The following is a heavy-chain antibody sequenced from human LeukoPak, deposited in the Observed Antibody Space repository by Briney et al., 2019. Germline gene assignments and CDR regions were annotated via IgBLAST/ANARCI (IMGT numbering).Heavy chain of an antibody. CDR3: ARGPNRCWGVSRNWGMDV. D-gene: IGHD3-16*01. CDR2: LCWDESTT. Sequence: GGSLRLSCAASGLSIGDNSMHWVRQAPGKGLEWVSLLCWDESTTYYSDSVKGRFTVSRDSSKNSLHLQMNSLRAEDTALYYCARGPNRCWGVSRNWGMDVWGQGTTVTVSS. J-gene: IGHJ6*02. CDR1: GLSIGDNS. V-gene: IGHV3-43*01.